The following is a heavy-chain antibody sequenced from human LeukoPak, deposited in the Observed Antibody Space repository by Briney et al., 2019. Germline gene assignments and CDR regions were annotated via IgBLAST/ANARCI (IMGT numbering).Heavy chain of an antibody. Sequence: AASVKVSCKASGYTFTGYYMHWVRQAPGQGLEWMGWINPNSGGTNYAQKFQGRVTMTRDTSISTAYMELSRLRSDDTAVYYCARVDVAYDSSGYIPLSNWFDPWGQGTLVTVSS. CDR3: ARVDVAYDSSGYIPLSNWFDP. J-gene: IGHJ5*02. V-gene: IGHV1-2*02. D-gene: IGHD3-22*01. CDR1: GYTFTGYY. CDR2: INPNSGGT.